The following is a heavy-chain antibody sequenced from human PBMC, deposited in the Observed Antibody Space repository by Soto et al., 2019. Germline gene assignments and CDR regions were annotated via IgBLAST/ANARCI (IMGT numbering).Heavy chain of an antibody. CDR3: ARGRTVRNYADDSSDYFYFFDY. Sequence: SETLSLTCTVSGDSIRTFYWGWMRQSPGKELEWIGYVYYTGSTNYNPSLKSRVTISVDRSKNQFSLKLTSANAADTAVYYCARGRTVRNYADDSSDYFYFFDYWGQGTQVTVSS. J-gene: IGHJ4*02. CDR2: VYYTGST. CDR1: GDSIRTFY. V-gene: IGHV4-59*01. D-gene: IGHD3-22*01.